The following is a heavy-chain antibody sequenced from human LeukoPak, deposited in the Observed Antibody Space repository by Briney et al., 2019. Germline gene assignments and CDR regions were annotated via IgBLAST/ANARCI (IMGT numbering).Heavy chain of an antibody. CDR2: IIPIFGTA. CDR1: GGTFSSYA. J-gene: IGHJ5*02. CDR3: ASLVVVAAKNWFDP. V-gene: IGHV1-69*06. Sequence: GSSVKVSCKASGGTFSSYAISWVRQAPGQGLEWMGGIIPIFGTANYAQKFQGRVTITADKSTSTAYMELSSLRSEDTAVYYCASLVVVAAKNWFDPWGQGTLVTVSS. D-gene: IGHD2-15*01.